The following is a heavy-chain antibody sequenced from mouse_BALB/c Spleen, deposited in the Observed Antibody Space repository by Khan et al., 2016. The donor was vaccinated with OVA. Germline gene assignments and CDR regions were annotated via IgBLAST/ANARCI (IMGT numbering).Heavy chain of an antibody. CDR1: GFSLTSYG. CDR2: IWSDGST. V-gene: IGHV2-6*02. Sequence: QVQLKESGPGLVAPSQSLSITCTVSGFSLTSYGIHWVRQPPGKGLEWLVVIWSDGSTNYNSVLKSRLSISQDNSKSQVFLKMNSLHTDDTAIYYCASWFDGYSSLYAMDYWGQGTSVTVSS. J-gene: IGHJ4*01. CDR3: ASWFDGYSSLYAMDY. D-gene: IGHD2-3*01.